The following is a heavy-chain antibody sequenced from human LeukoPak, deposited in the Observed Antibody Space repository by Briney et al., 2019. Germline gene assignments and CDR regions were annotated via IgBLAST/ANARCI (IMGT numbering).Heavy chain of an antibody. CDR3: ARGGTSGWRTPNDDY. D-gene: IGHD6-19*01. J-gene: IGHJ4*02. V-gene: IGHV1-18*04. CDR1: GYTFTSYY. CDR2: SSPYNGNT. Sequence: ALVKVSCKASGYTFTSYYMHWVRQAPGQGLEWMGWSSPYNGNTNYAQKLRGRVTMTTDTSTSTAYMELRSLRSDDTAVYYCARGGTSGWRTPNDDYWGQGTLVTVSS.